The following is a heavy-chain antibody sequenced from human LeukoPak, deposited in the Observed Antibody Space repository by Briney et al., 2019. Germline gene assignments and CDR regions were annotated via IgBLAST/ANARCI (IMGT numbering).Heavy chain of an antibody. Sequence: SETLSLTCTVSGVSIKTDYWSWIRQTPEKGLEWIAYIFDTGSTTYNPSLKSRVTMSMDTSKNQFSLNLNSVTAADSAVYCAKAGRTISGSFDTWGQGTLVTVSS. J-gene: IGHJ4*02. CDR2: IFDTGST. CDR1: GVSIKTDY. V-gene: IGHV4-59*01. D-gene: IGHD4/OR15-4a*01. CDR3: AKAGRTISGSFDT.